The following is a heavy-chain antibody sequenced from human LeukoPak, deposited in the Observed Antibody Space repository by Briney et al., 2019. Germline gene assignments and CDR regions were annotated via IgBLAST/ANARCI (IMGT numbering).Heavy chain of an antibody. J-gene: IGHJ3*02. CDR1: GFTVSSNY. D-gene: IGHD2-15*01. CDR3: AKVRMVVVNDAFDI. V-gene: IGHV3-53*01. Sequence: PGGSLRLSCAASGFTVSSNYMSWVRQAPGKGLEWVSVIYSGGSTYYADSVKGRFTISRDNSKNTLYLQMNSLRAEDTAVYYCAKVRMVVVNDAFDIWGQGTMVTVSS. CDR2: IYSGGST.